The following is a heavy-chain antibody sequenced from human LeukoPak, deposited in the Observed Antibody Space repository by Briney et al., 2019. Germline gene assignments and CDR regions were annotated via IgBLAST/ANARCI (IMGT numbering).Heavy chain of an antibody. CDR3: ARGAGGTIFGVVIIGSYDAFDI. Sequence: SETLSLTCTVSGGSISSGDYYWSWIRQPPGKGLEWIGYIYYSGSTYYNPSLKSRVTISVDTSKNQFSLKLSSVTAADTAVYYCARGAGGTIFGVVIIGSYDAFDIWGQGQWSPSLQ. J-gene: IGHJ3*02. D-gene: IGHD3-3*01. CDR1: GGSISSGDYY. CDR2: IYYSGST. V-gene: IGHV4-30-4*08.